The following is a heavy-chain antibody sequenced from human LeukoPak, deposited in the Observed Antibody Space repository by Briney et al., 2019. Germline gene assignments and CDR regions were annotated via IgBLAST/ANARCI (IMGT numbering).Heavy chain of an antibody. D-gene: IGHD2-2*01. V-gene: IGHV4-59*08. Sequence: SETLSLTCTVSGGSISNYYWSWIRQPPGKGLEWIGYIYYSGSTNYNPSLKSRVTISVDTSKNQFSLKLSSVTAADTAVYYCARQAGPYCSSTTCYLDYWGQGTLVTVSS. CDR1: GGSISNYY. CDR2: IYYSGST. CDR3: ARQAGPYCSSTTCYLDY. J-gene: IGHJ4*02.